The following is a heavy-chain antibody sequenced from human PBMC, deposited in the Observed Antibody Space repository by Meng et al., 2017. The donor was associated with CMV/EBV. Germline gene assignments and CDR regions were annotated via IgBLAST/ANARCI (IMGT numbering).Heavy chain of an antibody. Sequence: VQSQQWGVGLLKPSATLSRTCVVDGGSFSGNYWSWIRKPPGKGLEWIGEINHSGSTNYNPSLKSRVTISVDTSKNQFSLKLSSVTAADTAVYYCARGSRRLPRFNWFDPWGQGTLVTVSS. D-gene: IGHD3-3*01. CDR1: GGSFSGNY. CDR2: INHSGST. CDR3: ARGSRRLPRFNWFDP. V-gene: IGHV4-34*01. J-gene: IGHJ5*02.